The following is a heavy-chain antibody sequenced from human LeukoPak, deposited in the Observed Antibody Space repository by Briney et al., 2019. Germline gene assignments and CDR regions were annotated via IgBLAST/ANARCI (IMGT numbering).Heavy chain of an antibody. D-gene: IGHD6-19*01. CDR1: GFTFSSYG. V-gene: IGHV4-39*07. Sequence: GSLRLSCAASGFTFSSYGMHWVRRAPGKGLEWIGSIYYSGSTYYNPSLKSRVTISVDTSKNQFSLKLSSVTAADTAVYYCAREMGFAVADTNPVDYWGQGTLVTVSS. J-gene: IGHJ4*02. CDR2: IYYSGST. CDR3: AREMGFAVADTNPVDY.